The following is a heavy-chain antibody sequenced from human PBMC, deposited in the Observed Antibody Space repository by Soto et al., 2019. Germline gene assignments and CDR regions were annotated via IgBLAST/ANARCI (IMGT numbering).Heavy chain of an antibody. CDR2: IYHSGST. CDR1: GGSISSGGYS. CDR3: GGAYFPYYSFGMDV. Sequence: QLQLQESGSGLVKPSQTLSLTCAVSGGSISSGGYSWSWIRQPPGKGLEWIGYIYHSGSTYYNPSLKGRVTISVDRSKNQFSLKLTSVTAADTAVYYCGGAYFPYYSFGMDVWGQGTTVTVSS. J-gene: IGHJ6*02. D-gene: IGHD3-16*01. V-gene: IGHV4-30-2*01.